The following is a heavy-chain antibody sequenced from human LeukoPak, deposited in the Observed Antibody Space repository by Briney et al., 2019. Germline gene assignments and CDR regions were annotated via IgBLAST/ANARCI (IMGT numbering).Heavy chain of an antibody. V-gene: IGHV3-66*01. J-gene: IGHJ4*02. CDR1: GFTVSSNY. CDR2: IYSGGST. CDR3: ARVNTNYFDY. Sequence: GGSLRLSCAASGFTVSSNYMSWVRQAPGKGLEWISVIYSGGSTSYADSVKGRFSISRDNSKNTLYLQMNSLRAEDTAVYYCARVNTNYFDYWGQGTLVTVSS. D-gene: IGHD2/OR15-2a*01.